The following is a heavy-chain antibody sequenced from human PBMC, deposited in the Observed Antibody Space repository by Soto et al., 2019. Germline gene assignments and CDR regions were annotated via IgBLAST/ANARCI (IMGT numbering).Heavy chain of an antibody. CDR3: ARSRYCSSTSCYSRPFDP. CDR1: GFTFSSYS. D-gene: IGHD2-2*02. CDR2: ISSSSSTI. Sequence: EVQLVESGGGLVQPGGSLRLSCAASGFTFSSYSMNWVRQAPGKGLEWVSYISSSSSTIYYADSVQGRFTISRDNAKNSLYLQMNSLRDEDTAVYYCARSRYCSSTSCYSRPFDPWGQGTLVTVS. V-gene: IGHV3-48*02. J-gene: IGHJ5*02.